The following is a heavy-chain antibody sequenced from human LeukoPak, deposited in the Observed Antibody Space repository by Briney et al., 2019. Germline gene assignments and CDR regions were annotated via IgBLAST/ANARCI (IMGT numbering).Heavy chain of an antibody. V-gene: IGHV3-74*03. CDR2: INSGGDDT. CDR3: SRRIGYSSGRSAVYYFDY. CDR1: GFTFSTYW. D-gene: IGHD6-19*01. J-gene: IGHJ4*02. Sequence: QPGGSLRLYCAASGFTFSTYWMQWVRHAQGKGLVWVSLINSGGDDTTYADYVKGRFTISRDNAKNTLYLQMNSLRAENTTVYYFSRRIGYSSGRSAVYYFDYWGQETLLTVSS.